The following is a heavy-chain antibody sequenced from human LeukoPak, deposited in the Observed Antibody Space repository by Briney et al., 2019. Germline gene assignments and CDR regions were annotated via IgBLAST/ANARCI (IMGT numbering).Heavy chain of an antibody. J-gene: IGHJ4*02. CDR1: GFTFSSYG. CDR3: AKDGEDIVVVPATPGIDY. Sequence: GGSLRLSCAASGFTFSSYGMHWVRQAPGKGLEWVAFIRYDGSNKYYADSVKGRFTISRDNSKNTLYLQMNSLRAEDTAVYYCAKDGEDIVVVPATPGIDYWGQGTLVTVSS. D-gene: IGHD2-2*01. V-gene: IGHV3-30*02. CDR2: IRYDGSNK.